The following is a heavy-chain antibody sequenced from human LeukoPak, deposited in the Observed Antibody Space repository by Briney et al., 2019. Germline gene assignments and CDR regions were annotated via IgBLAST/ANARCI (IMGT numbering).Heavy chain of an antibody. J-gene: IGHJ4*02. CDR3: ARDQAYRFDY. D-gene: IGHD4-11*01. V-gene: IGHV3-48*01. CDR2: IGSSSSPI. CDR1: GFTFSAYS. Sequence: AGGSLRLSCAASGFTFSAYSMNWVRQAPEKGLEWVSYIGSSSSPIYYADSVKGRFTISRDNAKNSLYLQMDSLRAEDTAVYYCARDQAYRFDYWGQGTLVTVSS.